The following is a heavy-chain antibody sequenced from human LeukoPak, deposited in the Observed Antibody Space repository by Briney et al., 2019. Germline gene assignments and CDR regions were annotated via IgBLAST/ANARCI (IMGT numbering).Heavy chain of an antibody. D-gene: IGHD6-25*01. Sequence: GGSLGLSCAASGFTFSSFTMRWVRQPPGTGLEWVSTIGTDGGGTYYADSVRGRFTISRDSSKNTLYLQMNSLIAEDTAVYYCARGSGYFFDYWGQGTLVTVSS. J-gene: IGHJ4*02. V-gene: IGHV3-23*01. CDR2: IGTDGGGT. CDR3: ARGSGYFFDY. CDR1: GFTFSSFT.